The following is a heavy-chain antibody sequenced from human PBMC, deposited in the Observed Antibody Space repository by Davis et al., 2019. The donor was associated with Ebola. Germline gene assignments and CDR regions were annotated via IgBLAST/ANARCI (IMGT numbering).Heavy chain of an antibody. J-gene: IGHJ4*02. CDR1: GGSISGHY. V-gene: IGHV4-59*11. CDR2: IYYSGST. CDR3: ARVGLSSWFYFDY. D-gene: IGHD6-13*01. Sequence: SETLSLTCTVSGGSISGHYWTWIRQTPGKGLEWIGHIYYSGSTTYNPSLNGRVTISVDTSKNQFSLNLLSVTAADTAVYYCARVGLSSWFYFDYWGQGTLVTVST.